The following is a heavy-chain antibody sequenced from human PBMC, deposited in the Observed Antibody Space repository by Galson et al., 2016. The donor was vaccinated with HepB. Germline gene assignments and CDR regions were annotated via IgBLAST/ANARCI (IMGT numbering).Heavy chain of an antibody. J-gene: IGHJ4*02. V-gene: IGHV2-5*02. CDR1: GFSPSTTGVG. CDR2: IYWDDDK. D-gene: IGHD6-19*01. CDR3: AHGAGYFDF. Sequence: PALVKPTQSLTLTCTFSGFSPSTTGVGMGWIRQPPGKALEWLALIYWDDDKHYTPSLKSRLTVTKDTSQDQVVLTMTNMDPVDTATYYCAHGAGYFDFWGQGTLVTVSS.